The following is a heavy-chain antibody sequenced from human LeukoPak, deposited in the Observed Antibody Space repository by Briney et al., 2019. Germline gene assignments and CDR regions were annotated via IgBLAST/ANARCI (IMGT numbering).Heavy chain of an antibody. CDR2: IQYDGSGR. V-gene: IGHV3-30*02. J-gene: IGHJ6*02. CDR1: GFTFTRFG. CDR3: ARGLNYGLDV. Sequence: GGPLRLSCATSGFTFTRFGLHWVRQAPGKGLEWVAFIQYDGSGRYADSVKGRFTISRDNSKNTVYLQMNSLRVEDMAVFYCARGLNYGLDVWGQGTTVTVSS.